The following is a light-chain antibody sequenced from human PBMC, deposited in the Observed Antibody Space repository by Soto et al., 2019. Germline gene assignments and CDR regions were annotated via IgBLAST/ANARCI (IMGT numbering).Light chain of an antibody. Sequence: DVQMTQSPSSLSASVGDRVTITCRASQGISNYLAWYQQKPGKVPKLLINAASTLQSGVPSRFSGSGFGTDFTLTISSLQPEDVATYYCQNYNSAPLFGPGTKVDIK. CDR1: QGISNY. J-gene: IGKJ3*01. V-gene: IGKV1-27*01. CDR2: AAS. CDR3: QNYNSAPL.